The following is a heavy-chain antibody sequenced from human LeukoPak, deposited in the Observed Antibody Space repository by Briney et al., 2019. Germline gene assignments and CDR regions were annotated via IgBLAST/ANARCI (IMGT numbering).Heavy chain of an antibody. CDR3: ARETSSYAYFNY. Sequence: PGGSLRLSCAASGFTFSSYAMSWVRQAPGKGLEWVSAISVSGGSTYYADSVKGRFTISRDNSQNTLYLQMSSLRVEDTAVYYCARETSSYAYFNYWGQGTLVTVSS. CDR2: ISVSGGST. V-gene: IGHV3-23*01. CDR1: GFTFSSYA. J-gene: IGHJ4*02. D-gene: IGHD5-18*01.